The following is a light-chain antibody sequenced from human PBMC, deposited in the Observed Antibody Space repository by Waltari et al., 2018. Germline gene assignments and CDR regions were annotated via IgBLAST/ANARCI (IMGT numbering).Light chain of an antibody. CDR1: QTVSRN. CDR2: GAS. CDR3: QQYNNWPLS. J-gene: IGKJ4*01. V-gene: IGKV3-15*01. Sequence: EVVMTQSPVTLSVSPGERATLSCRASQTVSRNLAWYQQKPGQAPRLLIYGASTRATGIPARFSVSGSGTEFTLTISSLQSEDFAVYYCQQYNNWPLSFGGGTKVEIK.